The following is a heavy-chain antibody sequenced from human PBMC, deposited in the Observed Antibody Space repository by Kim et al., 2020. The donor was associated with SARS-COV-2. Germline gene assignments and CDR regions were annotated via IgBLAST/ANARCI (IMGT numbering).Heavy chain of an antibody. J-gene: IGHJ4*02. CDR2: SRI. CDR3: AKDLRGDYDY. D-gene: IGHD4-17*01. Sequence: SRINYADSVKGRFTISRDNAKNTLYLQMNSLTAEDTAVYYCAKDLRGDYDYWGQGTLVTVSS. V-gene: IGHV3-74*01.